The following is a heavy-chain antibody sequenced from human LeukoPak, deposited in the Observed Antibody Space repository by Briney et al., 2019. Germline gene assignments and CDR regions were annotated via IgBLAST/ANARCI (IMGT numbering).Heavy chain of an antibody. CDR1: GGSISSYY. CDR2: IYTSGST. J-gene: IGHJ5*02. D-gene: IGHD2-2*01. Sequence: SETLSLTCTVSGGSISSYYWSWIRQPAGKGLEWIGRIYTSGSTNYNPSLKSRVTMSVDTSKNQFSLKLSSVTAADTAVYYCARNTDCSSTSCELNWFDPWGQGTLVTVSS. CDR3: ARNTDCSSTSCELNWFDP. V-gene: IGHV4-4*07.